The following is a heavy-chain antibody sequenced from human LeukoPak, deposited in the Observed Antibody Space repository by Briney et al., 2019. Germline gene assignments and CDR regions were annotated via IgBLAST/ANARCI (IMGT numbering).Heavy chain of an antibody. Sequence: GGSLRLSCAASGFTFSSYGMHWVRQAPGKGLEWVAFIRYDGSNKYYADSVKGRFTISRDNSKNTLYLQMNSLRAEDTPVYYCAKDPESTPENSGYWGQGTLVTVSS. J-gene: IGHJ4*02. CDR3: AKDPESTPENSGY. D-gene: IGHD1-26*01. CDR2: IRYDGSNK. V-gene: IGHV3-30*02. CDR1: GFTFSSYG.